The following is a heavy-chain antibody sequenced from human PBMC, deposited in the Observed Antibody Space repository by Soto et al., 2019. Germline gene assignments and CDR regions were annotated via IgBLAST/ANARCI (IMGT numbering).Heavy chain of an antibody. V-gene: IGHV3-11*01. Sequence: GGSLSLSCAASGFTFSDYYMSWIRQAPGKGLEWVSYISSSGSTIYYADSVKGRFTISRDNAKNSLYLQMNSLRAEDTAVYYCARPDVNDYGDSDHYCDYWGQGTMGTVSS. CDR3: ARPDVNDYGDSDHYCDY. J-gene: IGHJ4*02. CDR1: GFTFSDYY. D-gene: IGHD4-17*01. CDR2: ISSSGSTI.